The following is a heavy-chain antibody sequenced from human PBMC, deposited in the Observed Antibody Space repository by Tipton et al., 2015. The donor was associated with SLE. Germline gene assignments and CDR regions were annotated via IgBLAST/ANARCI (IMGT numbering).Heavy chain of an antibody. V-gene: IGHV3-49*04. CDR1: GFTFGDYA. J-gene: IGHJ4*02. Sequence: RSLRLSCTASGFTFGDYAMSWVRQAPGKGLEWVGFIRSKAYGGTTEYAASVKGRFTISRDDSKSIAYLQMNSLKTEDTAVYYCTRGTVTIDYWGQGTLVTVSS. D-gene: IGHD4-17*01. CDR3: TRGTVTIDY. CDR2: IRSKAYGGTT.